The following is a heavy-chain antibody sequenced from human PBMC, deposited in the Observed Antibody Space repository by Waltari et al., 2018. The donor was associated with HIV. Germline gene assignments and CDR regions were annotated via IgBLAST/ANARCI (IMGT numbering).Heavy chain of an antibody. Sequence: QVQLVQSGAEVKKPGGSVKVSCKASGYTFTNYYIPWVRQAPGQGLEWMARINPSGGSTSHAQKFQGRVTMTRDTSASTVYMELSSLRSEDTAVYYCARDKAVGIITSVFNMWGQGTMVIVSS. CDR1: GYTFTNYY. J-gene: IGHJ3*02. CDR2: INPSGGST. CDR3: ARDKAVGIITSVFNM. D-gene: IGHD3-3*01. V-gene: IGHV1-46*01.